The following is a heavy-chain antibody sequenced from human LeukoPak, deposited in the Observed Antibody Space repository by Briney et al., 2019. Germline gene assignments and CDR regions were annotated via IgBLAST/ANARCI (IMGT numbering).Heavy chain of an antibody. V-gene: IGHV1-8*01. J-gene: IGHJ4*02. Sequence: GASVKVSCTASGYTFTSYDINWVRQATGQGLEWMGWMNPNSGNTGYAQKFQGRVTMTRTTSINTAYMELSSLRSDDTAVYYCARESGLYGSGSRYWGQGTLVTVSS. D-gene: IGHD3-10*01. CDR1: GYTFTSYD. CDR2: MNPNSGNT. CDR3: ARESGLYGSGSRY.